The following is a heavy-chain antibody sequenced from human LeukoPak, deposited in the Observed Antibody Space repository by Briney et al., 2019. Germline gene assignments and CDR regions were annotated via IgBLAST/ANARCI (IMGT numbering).Heavy chain of an antibody. CDR3: ARVSGGYSSYGSDHFDH. V-gene: IGHV5-51*01. J-gene: IGHJ4*02. CDR1: GYTFTNSW. D-gene: IGHD5-12*01. Sequence: GESLKISCKTSGYTFTNSWIAWVRQMPGKGLESMGLVYPGDSDIRYNPSFEGQVNTSADNSINTAYLQWSSLKASDTATYYCARVSGGYSSYGSDHFDHWGQGTMVTVSS. CDR2: VYPGDSDI.